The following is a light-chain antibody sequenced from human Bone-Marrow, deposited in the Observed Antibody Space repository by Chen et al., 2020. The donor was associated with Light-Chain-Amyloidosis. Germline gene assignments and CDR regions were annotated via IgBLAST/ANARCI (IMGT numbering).Light chain of an antibody. V-gene: IGLV3-25*03. J-gene: IGLJ2*01. CDR1: DLPTKY. Sequence: SYELIQPPSVAVSQGQTASITCSGDDLPTKYAYWYQQKPGQAPVLVIQRDTERPSGISERFSSSSSGTTATLTISGVQAEDEADYHCQSADSSGTYEVIFGGGTKLTVL. CDR3: QSADSSGTYEVI. CDR2: RDT.